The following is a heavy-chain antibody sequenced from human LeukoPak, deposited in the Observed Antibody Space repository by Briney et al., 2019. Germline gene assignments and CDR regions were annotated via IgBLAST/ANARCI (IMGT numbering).Heavy chain of an antibody. D-gene: IGHD3-16*02. V-gene: IGHV4-34*01. Sequence: PSETLSLTCAVYGGSFSGYYWSWIRQPPGKGLEWIGEINHSGSTNYNPSLKGRVTISVDTSKNQFSLKLSSVTAADTAVYYCARGRRHYDYVWGSYRNDPFDYWGQGTLVTVSS. J-gene: IGHJ4*02. CDR3: ARGRRHYDYVWGSYRNDPFDY. CDR1: GGSFSGYY. CDR2: INHSGST.